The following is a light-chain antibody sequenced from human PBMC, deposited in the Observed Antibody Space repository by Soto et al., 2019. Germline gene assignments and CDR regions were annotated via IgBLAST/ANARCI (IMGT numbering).Light chain of an antibody. J-gene: IGKJ4*01. V-gene: IGKV3-11*01. Sequence: EIVLTQSPATLSLSPGEGATLSCRASQSVSSFLVWYQQKPGQAPRLLTPGIPARFSVSGSGTDFTLSISSLEPEDFAVYYCQQRSSWPPTFGGGTKVASK. CDR3: QQRSSWPPT. CDR1: QSVSSF.